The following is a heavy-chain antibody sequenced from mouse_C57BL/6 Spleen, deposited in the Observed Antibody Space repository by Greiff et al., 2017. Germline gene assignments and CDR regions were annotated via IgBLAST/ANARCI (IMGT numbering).Heavy chain of an antibody. V-gene: IGHV1-66*01. J-gene: IGHJ2*01. CDR1: GYSFTSYY. Sequence: QVQLKESGPELVKPGASVKISCKASGYSFTSYYIHWVKQRPGQGLEWIGWIYPGSGNTKYNEKFKGKATLTADTSSSTAYMQLSSLTSEDSAVYYCARGEDYPYYFDYWGQGTTLTVSS. D-gene: IGHD2-4*01. CDR2: IYPGSGNT. CDR3: ARGEDYPYYFDY.